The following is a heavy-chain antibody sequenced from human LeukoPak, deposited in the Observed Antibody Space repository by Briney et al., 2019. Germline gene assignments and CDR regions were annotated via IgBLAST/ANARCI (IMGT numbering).Heavy chain of an antibody. CDR3: ARGIYYYYYMDV. J-gene: IGHJ6*03. CDR2: INPNSGGT. Sequence: ASVKVSCKASGYTFTGYYMHWVRQAPGQGLEWMGWINPNSGGTNYAQKFQGRVTMTRDTSISTAYMELSSLRSEDTAVYYCARGIYYYYYMDVWGKGTTVTVSS. V-gene: IGHV1-2*02. CDR1: GYTFTGYY.